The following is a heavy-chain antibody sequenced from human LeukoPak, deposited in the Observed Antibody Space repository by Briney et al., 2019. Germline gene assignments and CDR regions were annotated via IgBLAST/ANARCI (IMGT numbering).Heavy chain of an antibody. V-gene: IGHV3-11*01. D-gene: IGHD3-10*01. J-gene: IGHJ3*02. CDR3: ARWNYYGSGSYPSLDAFDI. CDR1: GFTFSDYY. CDR2: ISSSGSTI. Sequence: GGSLRLSCAASGFTFSDYYMSWIRQAPGKGLEWVSYISSSGSTIYYADSVKGRFTISRDNAKNSLYLQMNSLRAEDTAVYYCARWNYYGSGSYPSLDAFDIWGQGTMVTVSS.